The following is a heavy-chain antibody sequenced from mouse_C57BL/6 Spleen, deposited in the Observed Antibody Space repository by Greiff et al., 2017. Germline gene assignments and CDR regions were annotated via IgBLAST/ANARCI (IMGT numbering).Heavy chain of an antibody. Sequence: EVQVVESEGGLVQPGSSMKLSCTASGFTFSDYYMAWVRQVPEKGLEWVANINYDGSSTYYLDSLKSRFIISRDNAKNILYLQMSSLKSEDTATYYCARLIYYGNYEGFDYWGQGTTLTVSS. D-gene: IGHD2-1*01. CDR2: INYDGSST. CDR3: ARLIYYGNYEGFDY. V-gene: IGHV5-16*01. CDR1: GFTFSDYY. J-gene: IGHJ2*01.